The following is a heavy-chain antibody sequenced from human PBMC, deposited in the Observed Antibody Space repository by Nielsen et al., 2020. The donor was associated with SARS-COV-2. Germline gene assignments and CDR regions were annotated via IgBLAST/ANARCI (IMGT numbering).Heavy chain of an antibody. CDR3: ARGQWLTWFDP. D-gene: IGHD6-19*01. CDR1: GFTFSSYG. J-gene: IGHJ5*02. CDR2: ISYDGSNK. V-gene: IGHV3-30*03. Sequence: GGSLRLSCAASGFTFSSYGMHWVRQAPGKGLEWVAVISYDGSNKYYADSVKGRFTISRDNSKNTLYLQMSSLRSEDTAVYYCARGQWLTWFDPWGQGTLVTVSS.